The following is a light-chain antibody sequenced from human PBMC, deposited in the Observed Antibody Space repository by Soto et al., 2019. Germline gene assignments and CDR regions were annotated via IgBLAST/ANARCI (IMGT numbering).Light chain of an antibody. CDR2: GAS. V-gene: IGKV3-20*01. Sequence: EIVLTQSPGTLSLSPGERATLSCRASQSLNSVYVAWYQHKPGQAPRLLIYGASNRATGIPDRFRGSGSGTDFTLTISRLEPDDLALYCQQYDKSPPTFGQGTKVEIK. CDR3: QQYDKSPPT. CDR1: QSLNSVY. J-gene: IGKJ1*01.